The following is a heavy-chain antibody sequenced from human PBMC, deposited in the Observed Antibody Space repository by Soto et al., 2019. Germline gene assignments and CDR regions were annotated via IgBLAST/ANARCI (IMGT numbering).Heavy chain of an antibody. J-gene: IGHJ4*02. CDR1: GYTFTGYY. D-gene: IGHD3-22*01. CDR3: ARDDSADRSGKGGDY. CDR2: INPNSGGT. V-gene: IGHV1-2*02. Sequence: ASVKVSRKASGYTFTGYYMHWVRQAPGQGLEWMGWINPNSGGTNYAQKFQGRVTMTRDTSISTAYMELSRLRSDDTAVYYCARDDSADRSGKGGDYWGQGTLVTVSS.